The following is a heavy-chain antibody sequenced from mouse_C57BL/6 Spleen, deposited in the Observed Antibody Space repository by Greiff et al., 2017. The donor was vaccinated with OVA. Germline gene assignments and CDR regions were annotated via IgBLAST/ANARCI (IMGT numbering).Heavy chain of an antibody. Sequence: EVKLVESGGGLVKPGGSLKLSCAASGFTFSSYAMSWVRQTPEKRLEWVATISDGGSYTNYPDNVKGRFTISRDNAKNNLYLQMSHLKSEDTAMYYCARDEGLGAMDYWGQGTSVTVSS. D-gene: IGHD4-1*01. J-gene: IGHJ4*01. CDR1: GFTFSSYA. V-gene: IGHV5-4*01. CDR3: ARDEGLGAMDY. CDR2: ISDGGSYT.